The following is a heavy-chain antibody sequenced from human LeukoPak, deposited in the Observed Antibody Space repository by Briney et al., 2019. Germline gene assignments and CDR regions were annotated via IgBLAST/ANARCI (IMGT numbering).Heavy chain of an antibody. CDR3: ARDSGYCSSTGCYVHYFDY. D-gene: IGHD2-2*01. V-gene: IGHV3-21*01. J-gene: IGHJ4*02. CDR2: ISSSSGYI. CDR1: GFTFNSYS. Sequence: GGSLRLSCAASGFTFNSYSMNWVRQTPGRGLEWVSSISSSSGYINYADSVKGRFTVSRDNAKNSLYLQMNSLRAEDTAVYYCARDSGYCSSTGCYVHYFDYWGQGTLVTVST.